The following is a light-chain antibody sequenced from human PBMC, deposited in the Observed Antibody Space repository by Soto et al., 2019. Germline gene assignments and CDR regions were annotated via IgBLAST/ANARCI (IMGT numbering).Light chain of an antibody. Sequence: QSVLTQPPSVSGAPGQRVTISCTESSSNIGAGYDVHWYQKLPGTAPKLLIYGNSNRPSGVPDRFSGSKSGTSASLAITGLQAEDEADYYCQSYDSSLSGWVFGGGTKVTVL. J-gene: IGLJ3*02. CDR3: QSYDSSLSGWV. CDR2: GNS. V-gene: IGLV1-40*01. CDR1: SSNIGAGYD.